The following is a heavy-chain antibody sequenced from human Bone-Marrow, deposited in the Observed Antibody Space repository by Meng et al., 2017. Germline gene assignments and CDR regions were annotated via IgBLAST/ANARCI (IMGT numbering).Heavy chain of an antibody. CDR2: INTDGSST. Sequence: VHLVESGRALVQPGGSLSLSCTASGFTFSSYWMHWVRQAPGKGPVWVSRINTDGSSTDYADSVKGRFTISRDNAKNTLYLQMNSLRAEDTAMYYCARFTPFDYWGQGTLVTVSS. CDR3: ARFTPFDY. V-gene: IGHV3-74*01. J-gene: IGHJ4*02. CDR1: GFTFSSYW.